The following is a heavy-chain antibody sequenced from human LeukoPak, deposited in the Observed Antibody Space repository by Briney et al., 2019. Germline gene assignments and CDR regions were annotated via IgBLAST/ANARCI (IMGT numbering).Heavy chain of an antibody. D-gene: IGHD5-18*01. Sequence: PGGSLRLSCAASGFTFTNYAMTWVRQAPGKGLEWVSSISASGVMTYYADSVKGRFTVSRDNSKNSLYLQMSSLTAADTAVYYCARLSYDRAYFDYWGQGTLVTVSS. CDR1: GFTFTNYA. CDR3: ARLSYDRAYFDY. CDR2: ISASGVMT. V-gene: IGHV3-23*01. J-gene: IGHJ4*02.